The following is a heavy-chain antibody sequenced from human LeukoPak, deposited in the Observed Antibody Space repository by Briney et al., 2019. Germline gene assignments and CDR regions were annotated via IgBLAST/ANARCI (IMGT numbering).Heavy chain of an antibody. J-gene: IGHJ4*02. V-gene: IGHV1-8*03. D-gene: IGHD4-23*01. Sequence: EASVKVSCKASGYTFTSYDINWVRQATGQGLEWMGWMNPNSGNTGYAQKFQGRVTITRNTSISTAYMELSSLRSEDTAVYYCAREWPGGNSEAVDYWGQGTLVTVSS. CDR1: GYTFTSYD. CDR2: MNPNSGNT. CDR3: AREWPGGNSEAVDY.